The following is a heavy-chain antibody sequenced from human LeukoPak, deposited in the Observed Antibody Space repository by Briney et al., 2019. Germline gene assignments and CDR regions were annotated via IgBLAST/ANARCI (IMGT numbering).Heavy chain of an antibody. CDR1: GFTFSSYA. D-gene: IGHD3-22*01. CDR3: AKDHYYDSSGYSVVGDY. V-gene: IGHV3-23*01. CDR2: ISGSGGST. J-gene: IGHJ4*02. Sequence: PGGSLRLSCAASGFTFSSYAMSWVRQAPGKGLEWVSAISGSGGSTYYADSVKGRFTISRDNSKNTLYLQTNSLRAEDTAVYYCAKDHYYDSSGYSVVGDYWGQGTLVTVSS.